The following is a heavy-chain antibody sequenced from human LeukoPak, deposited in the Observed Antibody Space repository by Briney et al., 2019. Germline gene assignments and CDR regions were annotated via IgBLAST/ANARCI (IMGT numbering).Heavy chain of an antibody. J-gene: IGHJ5*02. D-gene: IGHD6-13*01. Sequence: ASVKVSCKTSGFIFTGYNIHWVRQAPGQGLEWMGWINPNSGGTYYTQHFQGRVSMALDTSISTAYMELSSLRSDDTAVYYCARDMTPTIAAECCFDPWGQGTLINVSS. V-gene: IGHV1-2*02. CDR2: INPNSGGT. CDR1: GFIFTGYN. CDR3: ARDMTPTIAAECCFDP.